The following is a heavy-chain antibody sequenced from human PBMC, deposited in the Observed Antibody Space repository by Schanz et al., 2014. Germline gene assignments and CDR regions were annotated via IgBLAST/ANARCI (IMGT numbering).Heavy chain of an antibody. D-gene: IGHD6-19*01. CDR3: ARDPNTSAWLPYFDT. V-gene: IGHV3-30*04. J-gene: IGHJ4*02. CDR1: TSLFSRSV. CDR2: MWNDGIKT. Sequence: QVDLVESGGGVVQPGRSLTLSCAVSTSLFSRSVIHWVRQAPGKGLECVAVMWNDGIKTHYADSGKGRFTISRDNSKNTVYLQMNSLRTDGTAMYDCARDPNTSAWLPYFDTWGQGTLVTVSS.